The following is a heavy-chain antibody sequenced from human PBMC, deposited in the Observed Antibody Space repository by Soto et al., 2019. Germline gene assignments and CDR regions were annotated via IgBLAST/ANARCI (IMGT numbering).Heavy chain of an antibody. Sequence: GGSLRLSCAASGFTFSSYSMNWVRQAPGKGLEWVSSISSSSSYIYYADSVKGRFTISRDNAKNSLYLQMNSLRAEDTAVYYCARDLWVGSCSGGSCSLTQDYYYYYGMDVWGQGTTVTVSS. D-gene: IGHD2-15*01. J-gene: IGHJ6*02. CDR2: ISSSSSYI. CDR1: GFTFSSYS. V-gene: IGHV3-21*01. CDR3: ARDLWVGSCSGGSCSLTQDYYYYYGMDV.